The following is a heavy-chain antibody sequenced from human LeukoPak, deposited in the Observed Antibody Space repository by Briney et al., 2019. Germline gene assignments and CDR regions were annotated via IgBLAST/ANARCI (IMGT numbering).Heavy chain of an antibody. D-gene: IGHD3-22*01. V-gene: IGHV1-2*02. J-gene: IGHJ2*01. CDR2: INPNSGGT. CDR1: GYTFTGYY. CDR3: ARDAYAGSGYYTFYVGYFDL. Sequence: ASVKVSCKASGYTFTGYYMHWVRQAPGQGLEWMGWINPNSGGTNYAQKFQGRVRMTSDTSISTGYMELSRLRSDDTAVYYCARDAYAGSGYYTFYVGYFDLWGRGTLVTVSS.